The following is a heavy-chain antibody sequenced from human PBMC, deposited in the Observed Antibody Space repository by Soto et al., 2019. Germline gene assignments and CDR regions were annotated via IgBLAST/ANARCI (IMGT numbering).Heavy chain of an antibody. Sequence: ASVKVSCKASGYTFTGYYRRWVRQAPGQGLEWMGWISAYNGNTNYAQKLQGRVTMTTDTSTSTAYMELRSLRSDDTAVYYCARVDCSGGSCYWVGAFDIWGQGTMVTVSS. D-gene: IGHD2-15*01. CDR2: ISAYNGNT. J-gene: IGHJ3*02. CDR1: GYTFTGYY. CDR3: ARVDCSGGSCYWVGAFDI. V-gene: IGHV1-18*04.